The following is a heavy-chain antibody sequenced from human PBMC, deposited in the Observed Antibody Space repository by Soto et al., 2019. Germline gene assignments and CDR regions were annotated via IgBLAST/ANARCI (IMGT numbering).Heavy chain of an antibody. Sequence: QVQLVESGGDVVQPGRSLRLSCAASGFTFSSYGMHWVRQAPGKGLEWVAAIWPDGSNTFYADSVKGRCTISRDNSQNTLSLQMNSLRSEDTAIYYGARNWNNVFDFWCRGTLVTVSS. CDR2: IWPDGSNT. D-gene: IGHD1-1*01. CDR3: ARNWNNVFDF. V-gene: IGHV3-33*01. CDR1: GFTFSSYG. J-gene: IGHJ4*01.